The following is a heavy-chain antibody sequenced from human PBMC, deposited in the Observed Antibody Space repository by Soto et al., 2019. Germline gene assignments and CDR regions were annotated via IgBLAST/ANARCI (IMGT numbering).Heavy chain of an antibody. CDR1: GFSLSTSGMC. CDR2: IDWDDDK. D-gene: IGHD2-15*01. Sequence: SGPTLVNPTHTLTLTCTFSGFSLSTSGMCVSWIRQPPGKALEWLARIDWDDDKYYSTSLKTRLTISKDTSKNQVVLTMTNMDPVDTATYYCARTTGYCSGGSCYCDWFDPWGQGTLVTVSS. CDR3: ARTTGYCSGGSCYCDWFDP. V-gene: IGHV2-70*11. J-gene: IGHJ5*02.